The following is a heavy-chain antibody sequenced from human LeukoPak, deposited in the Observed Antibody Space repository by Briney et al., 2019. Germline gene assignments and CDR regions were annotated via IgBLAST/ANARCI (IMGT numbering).Heavy chain of an antibody. V-gene: IGHV4-39*01. CDR2: VHYSGSS. CDR1: GGFISSSNYY. D-gene: IGHD3-22*01. Sequence: SETLSLTCSVSGGFISSSNYYWGWIRQSPGKGLEWIGSVHYSGSSYYNPSLKSRVTIFVDTPKNQLSLKLSSVTAADTAVYFCIVIVPDDAFDIWGQGTMVTVSS. J-gene: IGHJ3*02. CDR3: IVIVPDDAFDI.